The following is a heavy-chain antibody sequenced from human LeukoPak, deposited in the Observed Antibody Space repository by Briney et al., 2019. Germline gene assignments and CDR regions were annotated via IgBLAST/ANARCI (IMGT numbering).Heavy chain of an antibody. J-gene: IGHJ4*02. Sequence: SETLSLTCTVSGGSISSYYWSWIRQPAGKGLEWIGRIYTSGSTNYNPSLKSRVTMSVDTSKNQFSLKLSSVTAADTAVYYCAREDCSGGSCLFDYWGQGTLVTVSS. CDR1: GGSISSYY. D-gene: IGHD2-15*01. CDR2: IYTSGST. V-gene: IGHV4-4*07. CDR3: AREDCSGGSCLFDY.